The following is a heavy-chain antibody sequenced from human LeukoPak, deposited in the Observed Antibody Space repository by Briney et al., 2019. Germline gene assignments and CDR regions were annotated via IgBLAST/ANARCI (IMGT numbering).Heavy chain of an antibody. J-gene: IGHJ6*03. CDR2: ITSSSSYI. CDR1: GFTFSRYN. CDR3: ARGADYDILTGYMDV. V-gene: IGHV3-21*01. D-gene: IGHD3-9*01. Sequence: GGSLRLSCAASGFTFSRYNMNWVRQAPGKGLEWVSSITSSSSYIYYADSVKGRFTISRANAKNSLFLQMNSLRAEDTAVYYCARGADYDILTGYMDVWGKGTTVTVSS.